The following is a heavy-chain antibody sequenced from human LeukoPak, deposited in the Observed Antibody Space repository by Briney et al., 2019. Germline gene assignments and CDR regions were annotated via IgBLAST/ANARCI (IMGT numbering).Heavy chain of an antibody. CDR3: ARKGLLSRNYYYYMDV. Sequence: ASVKVSCKASGYTFTSYDINWVRQATGQGLEWMGWMNPNSGNTGYAQKFRGRVTMTRNTSISTAYMELSSLRSEDTAVYYCARKGLLSRNYYYYMDVWGKGTTVTVSS. J-gene: IGHJ6*03. D-gene: IGHD1-14*01. V-gene: IGHV1-8*01. CDR1: GYTFTSYD. CDR2: MNPNSGNT.